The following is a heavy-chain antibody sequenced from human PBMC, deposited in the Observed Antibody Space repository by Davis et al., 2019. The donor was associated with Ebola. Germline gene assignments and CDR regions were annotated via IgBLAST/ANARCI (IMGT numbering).Heavy chain of an antibody. CDR2: ISAYNGNT. CDR3: ARAQFPTTSDH. Sequence: AASVKVSCKASGYTFTSYYMHWVRQAPGQGLEWMGWISAYNGNTNYAQNVQGRVTMTTDTSTSTAYMEVGSLKSDDTAVYYCARAQFPTTSDHWGQGTLVTVSS. D-gene: IGHD1-1*01. CDR1: GYTFTSYY. V-gene: IGHV1-18*04. J-gene: IGHJ4*02.